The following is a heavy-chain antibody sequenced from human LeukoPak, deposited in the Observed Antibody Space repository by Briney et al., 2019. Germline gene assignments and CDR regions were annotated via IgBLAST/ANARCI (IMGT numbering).Heavy chain of an antibody. J-gene: IGHJ4*02. Sequence: GGSLRLSCAASGFTFSSYEMNWVRQAPGKGLEWVSYISSSGSTIYYADSVKGRFTISRDNAKNSLYLQMNSLRAEDTAVYYCAREPPKTPGIAVAEDYWGQGTLVTVSS. D-gene: IGHD6-19*01. CDR1: GFTFSSYE. V-gene: IGHV3-48*03. CDR2: ISSSGSTI. CDR3: AREPPKTPGIAVAEDY.